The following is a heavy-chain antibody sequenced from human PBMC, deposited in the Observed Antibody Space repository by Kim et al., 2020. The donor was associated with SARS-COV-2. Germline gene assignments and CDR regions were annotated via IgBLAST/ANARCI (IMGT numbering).Heavy chain of an antibody. Sequence: SETLSLTCTVSVGPISSYSWSWIRKPRGKGLDWMGYLFLIGTPNYNPSLKSRVTISRDTSKNQFSLGRRSVTAADTAVYYCAGGFPYSASYPFDYWGQGTLVTVSA. D-gene: IGHD1-26*01. J-gene: IGHJ4*02. CDR3: AGGFPYSASYPFDY. CDR2: LFLIGTP. CDR1: VGPISSYS. V-gene: IGHV4-59*13.